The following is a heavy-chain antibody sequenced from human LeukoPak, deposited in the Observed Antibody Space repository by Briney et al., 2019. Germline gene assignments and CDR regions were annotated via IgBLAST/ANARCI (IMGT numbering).Heavy chain of an antibody. J-gene: IGHJ4*02. Sequence: AGGSLRLSCAASGFTFSSYWMHWVRHAPGKGLVWVLRISSDGSTTNYADSVKGRFTISRDNAKNTLYLQLDSLRADDTALYYCARDRPIAYWGQGTLVTVSS. CDR2: ISSDGSTT. CDR3: ARDRPIAY. CDR1: GFTFSSYW. V-gene: IGHV3-74*01.